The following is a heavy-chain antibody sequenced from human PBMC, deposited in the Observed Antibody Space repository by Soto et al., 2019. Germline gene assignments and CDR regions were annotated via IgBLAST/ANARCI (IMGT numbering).Heavy chain of an antibody. J-gene: IGHJ4*02. D-gene: IGHD3-10*01. Sequence: XETLSLTFTVSNGSLSSNYWSWIRQSPGKGLEWIGNIYYSGSTNYNPSLKSRVTMSVDTSKNQFTLKLSSVTAADTGVYFCARSFMVPVDFFDSWGQGTPVTVSS. V-gene: IGHV4-59*01. CDR2: IYYSGST. CDR1: NGSLSSNY. CDR3: ARSFMVPVDFFDS.